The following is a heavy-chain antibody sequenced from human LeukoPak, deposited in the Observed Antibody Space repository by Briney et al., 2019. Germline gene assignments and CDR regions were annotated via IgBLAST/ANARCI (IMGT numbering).Heavy chain of an antibody. Sequence: GGTLRVSYAASGLTFSNNAMTWLLHAPWKGLQWVSSISDSGSETYSAASLRGWFAISRDNSRTTLYLHMTSARAEDTAIYYWASGFDSVVVGLYNWLDSWGQGTLVTVSS. CDR1: GLTFSNNA. CDR2: ISDSGSET. D-gene: IGHD2-15*01. V-gene: IGHV3-23*01. CDR3: ASGFDSVVVGLYNWLDS. J-gene: IGHJ5*01.